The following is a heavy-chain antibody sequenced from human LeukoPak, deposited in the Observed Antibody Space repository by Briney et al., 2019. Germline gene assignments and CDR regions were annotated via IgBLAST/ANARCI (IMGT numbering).Heavy chain of an antibody. CDR3: TRHEITMVRGVIMTLDY. CDR2: IRSKANSYAT. Sequence: GGSLKLSCAASGFTFSGSAMHWVRQASGKGLEWVGRIRSKANSYATAYAASVKGRFTISRDDSKNTTYLQMNSLKTEDTAVYYCTRHEITMVRGVIMTLDYWGQGTLVTVSS. J-gene: IGHJ4*02. CDR1: GFTFSGSA. V-gene: IGHV3-73*01. D-gene: IGHD3-10*01.